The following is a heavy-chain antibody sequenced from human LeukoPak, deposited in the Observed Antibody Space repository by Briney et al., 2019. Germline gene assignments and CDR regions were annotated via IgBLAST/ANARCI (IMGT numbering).Heavy chain of an antibody. D-gene: IGHD5-24*01. Sequence: GGSLRLSCAASGFTFSIYATSWVRQAPGKGLEWVSAFCGSGGSTYYTDSVKGRFTISRDNSKNTLYLQISSLRAEDTAVYYCAKEEVEMATTTGYWGQGTLVTVSS. CDR1: GFTFSIYA. CDR2: FCGSGGST. V-gene: IGHV3-23*01. CDR3: AKEEVEMATTTGY. J-gene: IGHJ4*02.